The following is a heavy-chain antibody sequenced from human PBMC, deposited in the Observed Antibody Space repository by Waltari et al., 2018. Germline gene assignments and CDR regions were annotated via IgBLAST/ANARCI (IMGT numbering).Heavy chain of an antibody. Sequence: QVQLVQSGAEVKKPGASVKISCKTSEYTFTSSYVHWVRQAHGQGLEWMGTINPSGVSTIYEEKFQGRVSMTRDTSTSTVYMELSSLRSEDTAVYYCASDTGALWMDVWGQGTTVTVSS. V-gene: IGHV1-46*01. CDR2: INPSGVST. D-gene: IGHD2-21*01. CDR3: ASDTGALWMDV. CDR1: EYTFTSSY. J-gene: IGHJ6*02.